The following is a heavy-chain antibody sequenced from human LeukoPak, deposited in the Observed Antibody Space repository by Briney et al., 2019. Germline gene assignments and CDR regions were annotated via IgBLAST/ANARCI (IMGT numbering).Heavy chain of an antibody. Sequence: PSGTLSLTCAVSGGSISSDNWWSWVRPPPRKGLEWIGEIYHSGSTNYNPSLKSRVTISVDKSKNQFSLKLSSVTAADTAVYYCARVRCSGGSCPYYYYYYYMDVWGKGTTVTVSS. V-gene: IGHV4-4*02. CDR3: ARVRCSGGSCPYYYYYYYMDV. CDR1: GGSISSDNW. D-gene: IGHD2-15*01. J-gene: IGHJ6*03. CDR2: IYHSGST.